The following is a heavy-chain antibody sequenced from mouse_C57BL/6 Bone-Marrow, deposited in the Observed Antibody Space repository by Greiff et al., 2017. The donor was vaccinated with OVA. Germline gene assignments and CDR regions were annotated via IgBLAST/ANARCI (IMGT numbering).Heavy chain of an antibody. CDR3: TRRVTTVVAGTYFDY. Sequence: EVKLMESGGGLVKPGGSLKLSCAASGFTFSDYGMHWVRQAPEKGLEWVAYISSGSSTIYYADTVKGRFTISRDNAKNTLFLQMTSLRSEDTAMYYCTRRVTTVVAGTYFDYWGQGTTLTVSS. V-gene: IGHV5-17*01. J-gene: IGHJ2*01. D-gene: IGHD1-1*01. CDR2: ISSGSSTI. CDR1: GFTFSDYG.